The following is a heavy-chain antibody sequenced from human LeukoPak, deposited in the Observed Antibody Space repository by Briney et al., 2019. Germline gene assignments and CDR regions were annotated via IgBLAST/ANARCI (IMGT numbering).Heavy chain of an antibody. Sequence: SGGSLRLSCAASGFTFSSYEINWVLQAPGKGLEWVSYISSGGSAIYYADSVKGRFTISRDNAKNSLYLQMNSLRAEDTAVYYCERGNSRAFDIWGQGTMATVSS. D-gene: IGHD4-11*01. CDR2: ISSGGSAI. CDR3: ERGNSRAFDI. CDR1: GFTFSSYE. V-gene: IGHV3-48*03. J-gene: IGHJ3*02.